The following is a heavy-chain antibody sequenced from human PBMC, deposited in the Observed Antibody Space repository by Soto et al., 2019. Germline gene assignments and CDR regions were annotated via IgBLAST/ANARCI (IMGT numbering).Heavy chain of an antibody. D-gene: IGHD6-13*01. CDR1: GYTFTSYG. J-gene: IGHJ6*02. CDR3: ARDGIAAAGTGGPYYYSMDV. V-gene: IGHV1-18*04. CDR2: ISAYNGNT. Sequence: GASVKVSCKASGYTFTSYGISWVRQAPGQGLEWMGWISAYNGNTNYAQKLQGRVTMTTDTSTSTAYMELRSLRSDDTAVYYCARDGIAAAGTGGPYYYSMDVWGQGPTVTVS.